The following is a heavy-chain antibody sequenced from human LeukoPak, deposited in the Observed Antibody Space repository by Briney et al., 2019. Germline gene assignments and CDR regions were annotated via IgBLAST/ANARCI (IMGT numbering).Heavy chain of an antibody. V-gene: IGHV7-4-1*02. CDR2: ISTNTGNP. D-gene: IGHD6-13*01. CDR1: GYTFTSYA. Sequence: GASVKVSCKASGYTFTSYAMNWVRQAPGQGLEWMGWISTNTGNPTYAQGFTGRFVFSLDTSVSTAYLQISSLKAEDTAVYYCARVPGSSWYVNWFDPWGQGTLVTVSS. CDR3: ARVPGSSWYVNWFDP. J-gene: IGHJ5*02.